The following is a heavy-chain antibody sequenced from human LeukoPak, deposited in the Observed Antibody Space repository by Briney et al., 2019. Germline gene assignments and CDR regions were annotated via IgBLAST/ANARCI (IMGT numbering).Heavy chain of an antibody. CDR3: ARDRVVAPYYFDY. Sequence: PGGSLRLSCAASGFTFRSYTMNWVRQAPGKGLEWVSSISSSSYIYYAGSMKGRFTISRDNAKNSLYLQMNSLRAEDTAVYYCARDRVVAPYYFDYWGQGTLVTVSS. J-gene: IGHJ4*02. V-gene: IGHV3-21*01. CDR1: GFTFRSYT. CDR2: ISSSSYI. D-gene: IGHD5-12*01.